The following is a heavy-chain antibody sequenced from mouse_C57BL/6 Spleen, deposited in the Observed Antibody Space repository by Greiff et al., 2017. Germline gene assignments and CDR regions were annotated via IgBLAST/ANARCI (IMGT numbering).Heavy chain of an antibody. D-gene: IGHD3-2*02. CDR2: IDPETGGT. J-gene: IGHJ2*01. V-gene: IGHV1-15*01. Sequence: VQLQQSGAELVRPGASVTLSCKASGYTFTDYEMHWVKQTPVHGLEWIGAIDPETGGTAYNQKFKGKAILTADKSYITAYMELRSLTSEDSAVYYCTRIRYFDYWGQGTTLTVSS. CDR1: GYTFTDYE. CDR3: TRIRYFDY.